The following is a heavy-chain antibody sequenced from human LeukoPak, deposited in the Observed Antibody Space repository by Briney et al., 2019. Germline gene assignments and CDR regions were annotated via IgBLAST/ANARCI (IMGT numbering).Heavy chain of an antibody. Sequence: SETLSLTCAVSGDSMRSFYWSFIRQPAGKGLEWIRRIHTSGTTWYNASLKSRVAMSVDTSKNQFSLRLTSVTAADTAVYYCARGDLYDGGGRNWFDPWGQGTLVTVSS. CDR3: ARGDLYDGGGRNWFDP. CDR2: IHTSGTT. CDR1: GDSMRSFY. D-gene: IGHD3-16*01. J-gene: IGHJ5*02. V-gene: IGHV4-4*07.